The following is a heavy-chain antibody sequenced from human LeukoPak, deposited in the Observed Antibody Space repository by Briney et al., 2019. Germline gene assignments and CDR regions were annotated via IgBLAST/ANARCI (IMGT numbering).Heavy chain of an antibody. V-gene: IGHV1-18*01. J-gene: IGHJ6*02. CDR2: ISAYNGNT. CDR1: GYTFTSYG. CDR3: ARWGPYYYGSAYYYYYGMDV. Sequence: ASVKVSCKASGYTFTSYGISWVRQAPGQGLEWMGWISAYNGNTNYAQKLQGRVTMTTDTSTSTAYMELRSLRSDDTVVYYCARWGPYYYGSAYYYYYGMDVWGQGTTVTVSS. D-gene: IGHD3-10*01.